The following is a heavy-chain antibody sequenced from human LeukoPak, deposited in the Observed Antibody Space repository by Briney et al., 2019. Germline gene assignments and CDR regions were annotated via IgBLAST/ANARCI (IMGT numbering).Heavy chain of an antibody. Sequence: GGSLRLSCAASGFSFSSYAMSWVRQAPGKGLKWVSGISGSGSSTHYADSVKGRFTISRDNSKNTLYLQMNSLRAEDTAVYYCAKEGGDTGLDAFDIWGQGTMVTVSS. CDR2: ISGSGSST. CDR1: GFSFSSYA. J-gene: IGHJ3*02. V-gene: IGHV3-23*01. D-gene: IGHD2-21*02. CDR3: AKEGGDTGLDAFDI.